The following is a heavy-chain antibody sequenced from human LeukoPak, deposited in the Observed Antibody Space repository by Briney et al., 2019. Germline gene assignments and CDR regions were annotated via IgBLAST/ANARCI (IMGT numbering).Heavy chain of an antibody. CDR2: TSSSGNT. D-gene: IGHD2-15*01. CDR3: ARDSELLLRGPIRFADYYYYYYMDV. Sequence: PSETLSLTCSVSGDSISYFYWSWIRQAAGKGLEWIGRTSSSGNTDYNASLKSRVTMSVDTSKNQLSLKVISVTAADTAVYYCARDSELLLRGPIRFADYYYYYYMDVWGKGTTVTISS. J-gene: IGHJ6*03. V-gene: IGHV4-4*07. CDR1: GDSISYFY.